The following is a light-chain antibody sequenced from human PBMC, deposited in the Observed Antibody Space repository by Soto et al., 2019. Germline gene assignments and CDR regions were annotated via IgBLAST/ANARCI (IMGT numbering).Light chain of an antibody. CDR3: QQYNDWPLT. CDR2: GAF. J-gene: IGKJ1*01. CDR1: QSVSSN. V-gene: IGKV3-15*01. Sequence: EIVMTQSPGTLSLSPGETATLSCRASQSVSSNYVAWYQQKPGQAPSLLIYGAFTRATGIPARFSGTGSGTEFTLTISSLQSEDFALYYCQQYNDWPLTFGQGTKVDI.